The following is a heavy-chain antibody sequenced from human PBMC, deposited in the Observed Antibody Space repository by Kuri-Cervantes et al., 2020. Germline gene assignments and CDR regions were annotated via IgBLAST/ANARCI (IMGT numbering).Heavy chain of an antibody. CDR3: ARTLYNEYSSSSGRGAYYYYGMDV. J-gene: IGHJ6*02. CDR2: IYTSGST. CDR1: GGSISSYY. Sequence: SETLSLTCTVSGGSISSYYWSWIRQPAGKGLEWIGRIYTSGSTNYNPSLKSRVTISVDTSKNQFSLKLSSVTAADTAVYYCARTLYNEYSSSSGRGAYYYYGMDVWGQGTTITVSS. V-gene: IGHV4-4*07. D-gene: IGHD6-6*01.